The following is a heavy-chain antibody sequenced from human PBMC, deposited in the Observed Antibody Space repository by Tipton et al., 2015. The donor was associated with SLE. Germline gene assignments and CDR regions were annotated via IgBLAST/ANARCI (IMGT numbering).Heavy chain of an antibody. Sequence: QSGPEVKKPGASMKISCKASGYTFTSYSMHWVRQAPGQGLEWMGIINTSGGSTNYAQKFQGRVTVTRDTSTRTVYMELRSLRSDDTAVYYCVLVITNYYYYYMDVWGKGTTVTVSS. CDR1: GYTFTSYS. CDR3: VLVITNYYYYYMDV. CDR2: INTSGGST. V-gene: IGHV1-46*01. J-gene: IGHJ6*03. D-gene: IGHD3-9*01.